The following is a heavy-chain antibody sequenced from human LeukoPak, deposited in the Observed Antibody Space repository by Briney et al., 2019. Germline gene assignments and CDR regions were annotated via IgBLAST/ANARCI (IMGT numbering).Heavy chain of an antibody. CDR3: AREDIVVVPAAHNWFDP. Sequence: SETLSLTCTVSGGSISSYYWSWIRQPAGKGLEWIGRIYTSGSTNYNPSLKSRVTMSVDTSKNQFSLKLSSVTAADTAVYYCAREDIVVVPAAHNWFDPWGQGTLVTVSS. D-gene: IGHD2-2*01. CDR2: IYTSGST. CDR1: GGSISSYY. J-gene: IGHJ5*02. V-gene: IGHV4-4*07.